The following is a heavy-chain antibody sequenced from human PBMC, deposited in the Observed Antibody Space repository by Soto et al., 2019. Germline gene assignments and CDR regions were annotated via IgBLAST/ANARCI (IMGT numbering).Heavy chain of an antibody. CDR2: IYYSGST. CDR3: ARDGKDDYGDYVFDY. V-gene: IGHV4-31*03. CDR1: GGSISSGGYY. D-gene: IGHD4-17*01. J-gene: IGHJ4*02. Sequence: QVQLQESGPGLVKPSQTLSLTCTVSGGSISSGGYYWSWIRQHPGNGLEWIGYIYYSGSTYYNPSLKSRVTISVDTSKNQYSLKLSSVTAADTAVYYCARDGKDDYGDYVFDYWGQGTLVTVSS.